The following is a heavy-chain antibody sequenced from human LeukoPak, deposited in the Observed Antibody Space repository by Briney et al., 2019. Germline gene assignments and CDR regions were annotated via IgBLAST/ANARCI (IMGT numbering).Heavy chain of an antibody. CDR1: GFTFSSYS. D-gene: IGHD2-15*01. V-gene: IGHV3-21*01. J-gene: IGHJ4*02. CDR2: ISSSSSYI. CDR3: ARERCSGGSCFYDY. Sequence: PGGSLRLSCAASGFTFSSYSMNWVRQAPGKGLEWVSSISSSSSYIYYADSVKGRFTISRDNAKNSLYLQMNSLRAEDTAVYYCARERCSGGSCFYDYWGQGTLVTVS.